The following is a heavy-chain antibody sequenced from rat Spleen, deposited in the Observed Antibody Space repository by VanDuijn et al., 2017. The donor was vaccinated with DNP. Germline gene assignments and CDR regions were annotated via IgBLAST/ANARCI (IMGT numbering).Heavy chain of an antibody. Sequence: EVQLVESGGGQVQPGRSLKLSCAVSGFTFSDYYMAWVRQAPKKGLEWVATISTSGGRTFYPDSVKGRFTISRDNAKTSLYLQMSSLKSEDTATYFCARGITGITRGYAMDAWGHGTSVTVSS. CDR1: GFTFSDYY. CDR3: ARGITGITRGYAMDA. J-gene: IGHJ4*01. D-gene: IGHD1-4*01. CDR2: ISTSGGRT. V-gene: IGHV5-25*01.